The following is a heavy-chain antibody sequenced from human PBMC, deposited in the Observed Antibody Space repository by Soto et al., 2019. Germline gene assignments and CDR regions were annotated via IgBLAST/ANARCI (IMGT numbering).Heavy chain of an antibody. D-gene: IGHD1-26*01. Sequence: EVQLVESGGGLVKPGGSLRLSCAASGFTFSSYSMNWVRQAPGKGLEWVSSISSSSSYIYYADSVKGRFTISRDNAKNSLYLQMNSLRAEDTAVYYCARDEGGDWYFDLWGRGTPVTVSS. J-gene: IGHJ2*01. CDR2: ISSSSSYI. CDR3: ARDEGGDWYFDL. CDR1: GFTFSSYS. V-gene: IGHV3-21*01.